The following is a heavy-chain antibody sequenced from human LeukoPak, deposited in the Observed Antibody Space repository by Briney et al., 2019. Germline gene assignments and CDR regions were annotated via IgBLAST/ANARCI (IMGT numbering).Heavy chain of an antibody. CDR2: ISAYNGNT. CDR1: GYTFTSYG. V-gene: IGHV1-18*01. CDR3: AREVYCSSTSCYLGWFDP. J-gene: IGHJ5*02. Sequence: ASVKVSCKASGYTFTSYGISWVRQAPGQGLEWMGWISAYNGNTNYAQKLQGRVTMTTDTSMSTAYMELRSLRSDDTAVYYCAREVYCSSTSCYLGWFDPWGQGTLVTVSS. D-gene: IGHD2-2*01.